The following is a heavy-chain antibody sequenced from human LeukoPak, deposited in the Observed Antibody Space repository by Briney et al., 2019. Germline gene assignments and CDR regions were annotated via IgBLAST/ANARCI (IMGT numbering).Heavy chain of an antibody. D-gene: IGHD6-19*01. CDR1: GFTFSSYA. V-gene: IGHV3-23*01. CDR3: AKGITAKEYSSGSYGMDV. CDR2: ISGSGGST. J-gene: IGHJ6*04. Sequence: GGSLRLSCAASGFTFSSYAMSWVRQAPGKGLEWVSAISGSGGSTYYADSVKGRFTISRDNSKNTLYLQMNSLRAEDTAVYYCAKGITAKEYSSGSYGMDVWGKGTTVTVSS.